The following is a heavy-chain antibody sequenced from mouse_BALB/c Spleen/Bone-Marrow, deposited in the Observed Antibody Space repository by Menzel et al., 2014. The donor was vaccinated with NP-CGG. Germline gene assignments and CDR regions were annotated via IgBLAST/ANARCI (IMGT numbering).Heavy chain of an antibody. D-gene: IGHD1-1*02. Sequence: VQLQQSGAELAKPGASVKMSCKASGYTFTSYWMHWVKQRPGQGLEWIGYINPSTGYTEYNQKFKDKATLTADKSSSTVYVQVSTLTSEDSTVFYCARWWHHDSFHYGPQGPSLTLPS. CDR2: INPSTGYT. J-gene: IGHJ2*02. CDR1: GYTFTSYW. CDR3: ARWWHHDSFHY. V-gene: IGHV1-7*01.